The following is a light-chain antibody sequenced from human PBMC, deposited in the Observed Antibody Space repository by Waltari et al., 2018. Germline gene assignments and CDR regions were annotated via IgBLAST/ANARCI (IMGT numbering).Light chain of an antibody. CDR1: QGVGRS. J-gene: IGKJ1*01. V-gene: IGKV3-20*01. CDR2: GAS. Sequence: ELVLTQSTGTLSLSPGERATLACSASQGVGRSLSWYQQIPGQAPRLLIYGASSRATGIPDRFSGSGSGTDFSLTISRLEPEDFAVYFCQHYVRLPATFGQGTKVAI. CDR3: QHYVRLPAT.